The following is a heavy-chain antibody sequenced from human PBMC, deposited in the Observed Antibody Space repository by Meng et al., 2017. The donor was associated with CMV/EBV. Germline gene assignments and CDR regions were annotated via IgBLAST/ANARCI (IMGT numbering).Heavy chain of an antibody. V-gene: IGHV4-39*01. CDR3: ARQVDCSSASCYGWD. CDR2: IYYSGST. J-gene: IGHJ1*01. CDR1: GGSIRSKSYY. Sequence: SETLSLTCTVSGGSIRSKSYYWGWIRQPPGKGLEWIGSIYYSGSTYYNPSLKSRVTISVDTSKKQFSLKLSSVTAADTAMYYCARQVDCSSASCYGWDWGQGTLVTVSS. D-gene: IGHD2-2*01.